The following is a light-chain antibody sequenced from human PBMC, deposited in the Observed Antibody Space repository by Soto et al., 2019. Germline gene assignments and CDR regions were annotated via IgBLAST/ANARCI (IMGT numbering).Light chain of an antibody. J-gene: IGKJ2*01. Sequence: DTVMTQSPATLSVSPGERVTLSCRASQSINSNLAWYQQRPGQAPRVLIYDASTRATAVPARFSGSGSGTEFTLTISSLQLEDFAVYYCQQYNNWPPDYTFGQGTKLEIK. V-gene: IGKV3-15*01. CDR2: DAS. CDR3: QQYNNWPPDYT. CDR1: QSINSN.